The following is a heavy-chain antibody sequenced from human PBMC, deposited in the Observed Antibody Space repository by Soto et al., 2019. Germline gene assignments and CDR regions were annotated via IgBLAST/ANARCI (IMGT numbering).Heavy chain of an antibody. CDR3: ARVVFDSSPSGPFDI. CDR2: TYYRSKWYN. J-gene: IGHJ3*02. V-gene: IGHV6-1*01. Sequence: PSQTLSLTCAISGGSVSSNSAAWNWIRQSPSRGLEWLGRTYYRSKWYNDYAVSVKSRITINPDTSKNQFSLQLNSVTPEYTAVYYCARVVFDSSPSGPFDIWGQGTMVTVSS. CDR1: GGSVSSNSAA. D-gene: IGHD3-22*01.